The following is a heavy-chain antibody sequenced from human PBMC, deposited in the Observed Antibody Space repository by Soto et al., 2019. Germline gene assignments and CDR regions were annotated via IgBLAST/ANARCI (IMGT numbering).Heavy chain of an antibody. D-gene: IGHD2-15*01. CDR3: ARGGSLNWYFDL. CDR2: INSDGSST. J-gene: IGHJ2*01. Sequence: EVQLVESGGGLVQPGGSLSLSCAASGFTFSSYWMHWVRQAPGKGLVWVSRINSDGSSTTDADAVKGRFTISRDNAKNTLYLQMNSLRAEDTAVYYCARGGSLNWYFDLWGRGTLVTVSS. V-gene: IGHV3-74*01. CDR1: GFTFSSYW.